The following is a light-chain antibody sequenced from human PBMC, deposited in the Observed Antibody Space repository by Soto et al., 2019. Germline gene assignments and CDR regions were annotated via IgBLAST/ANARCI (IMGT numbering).Light chain of an antibody. J-gene: IGLJ1*01. Sequence: SYELTQPPSVSVAPGQTARITCGGDNIGSKSVHWYQQKPGQAPVLVVYDGGDRPSGIPARFSGSNSGNTATLTISRVEAGDEADYYCQVWDRTSDHSYVLGTGTKLTVL. V-gene: IGLV3-21*02. CDR1: NIGSKS. CDR2: DGG. CDR3: QVWDRTSDHSYV.